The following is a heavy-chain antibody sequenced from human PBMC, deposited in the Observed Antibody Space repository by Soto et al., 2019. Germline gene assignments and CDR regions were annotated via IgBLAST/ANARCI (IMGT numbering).Heavy chain of an antibody. D-gene: IGHD1-26*01. J-gene: IGHJ4*02. CDR2: INPSGGST. CDR1: GYTFTSYY. V-gene: IGHV1-46*01. CDR3: ARGMGATFYFDY. Sequence: ASVKVSCKASGYTFTSYYMHWVRQAPGQGLEWMGIINPSGGSTSYAQKFQGRVTMARDTSTSTVYMELSSLRSEDTAVYYYARGMGATFYFDYWGQGTLVTVSS.